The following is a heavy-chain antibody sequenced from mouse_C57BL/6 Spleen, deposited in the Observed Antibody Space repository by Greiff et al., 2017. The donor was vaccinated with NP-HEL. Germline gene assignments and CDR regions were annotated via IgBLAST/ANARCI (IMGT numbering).Heavy chain of an antibody. J-gene: IGHJ4*01. CDR3: ALFITTVVAPLNAMDY. CDR2: INPYNGGT. D-gene: IGHD1-1*01. V-gene: IGHV1-19*01. CDR1: GYTFTDYY. Sequence: VQLQQSGPVLVKPGASVKMSCKASGYTFTDYYMNWVKQSHGKSLEWIGVINPYNGGTSYNQKFKGKATLTVDKSSSTAYMELNSLTSEDSAVYYCALFITTVVAPLNAMDYWGQGTSVTVSS.